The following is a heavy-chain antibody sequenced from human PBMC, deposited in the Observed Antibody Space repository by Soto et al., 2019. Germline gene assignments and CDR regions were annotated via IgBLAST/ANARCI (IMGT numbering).Heavy chain of an antibody. D-gene: IGHD3-10*01. Sequence: QVQLVQSGAEMKKPGSSVKVSCQSSGGTFNTYAMNWVRQAPGQGPEWMGDISPMFGAANYAPKFQGRVTITADESTGTAYMQLSSSTSADAALYFCAREVQVHTPAFVYWGQGTLVTVSS. CDR3: AREVQVHTPAFVY. J-gene: IGHJ4*02. V-gene: IGHV1-69*19. CDR2: ISPMFGAA. CDR1: GGTFNTYA.